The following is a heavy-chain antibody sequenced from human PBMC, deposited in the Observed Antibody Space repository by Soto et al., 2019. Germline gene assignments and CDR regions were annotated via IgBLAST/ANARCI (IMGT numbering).Heavy chain of an antibody. CDR3: ARGRYCSGGSCYRGRYYYYYYGMDV. CDR2: ISYDGSNK. Sequence: QVQLVESGGGVVQPGRSLRLSCAASGFTFSSYAMHWVRQAPGKGLEWVAVISYDGSNKYYADSVKGRFTISRDNSKNTLYLQMNRLRAEDTAVYYCARGRYCSGGSCYRGRYYYYYYGMDVWGQGTTVTVSS. J-gene: IGHJ6*02. V-gene: IGHV3-30-3*01. CDR1: GFTFSSYA. D-gene: IGHD2-15*01.